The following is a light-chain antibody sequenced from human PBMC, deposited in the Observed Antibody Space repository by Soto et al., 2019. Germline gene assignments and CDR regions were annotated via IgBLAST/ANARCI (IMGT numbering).Light chain of an antibody. CDR1: QSISSW. CDR2: RAS. V-gene: IGKV1-5*03. J-gene: IGKJ1*01. CDR3: QQYKDYLT. Sequence: DIQMTQSPSTLSASVGDRVTITCRASQSISSWLAWYQQKPGKAPNLLIYRASSLESGVPSRFSGSGSGTEFTLTISSLQPDDSATYYCQQYKDYLTFGQGTKVEIK.